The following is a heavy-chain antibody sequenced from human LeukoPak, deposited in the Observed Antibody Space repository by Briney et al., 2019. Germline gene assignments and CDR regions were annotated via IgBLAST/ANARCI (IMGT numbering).Heavy chain of an antibody. J-gene: IGHJ4*02. Sequence: PGGSLRLSCVASGVSVSDSFISWVRQTPGKGLEWVSVLYKDGRTFYADSVKGRFTISRDNSKNTLYLQMNSLRAEDTAVYYCAKPHIAVAGSFDYWGQGTLVTVSS. D-gene: IGHD6-19*01. CDR2: LYKDGRT. CDR3: AKPHIAVAGSFDY. CDR1: GVSVSDSF. V-gene: IGHV3-53*01.